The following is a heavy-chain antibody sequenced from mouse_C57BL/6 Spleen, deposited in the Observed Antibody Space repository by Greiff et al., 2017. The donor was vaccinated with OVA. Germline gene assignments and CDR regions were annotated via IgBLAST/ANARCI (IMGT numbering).Heavy chain of an antibody. CDR1: GYTFTSYD. Sequence: VHLVESGPELVKPGASVKLSCKASGYTFTSYDINWVKQRPGQGLEWIGWIYPRDGSTKYNEKFKGKATLTVDTSSSTAYMELHSLTSEDSAVYFCARHYGNYLYYFDYWGQGTTLTVSS. J-gene: IGHJ2*01. CDR2: IYPRDGST. D-gene: IGHD2-1*01. V-gene: IGHV1-85*01. CDR3: ARHYGNYLYYFDY.